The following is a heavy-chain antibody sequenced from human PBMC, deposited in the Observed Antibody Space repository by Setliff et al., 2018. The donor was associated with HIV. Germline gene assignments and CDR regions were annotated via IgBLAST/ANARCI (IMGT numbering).Heavy chain of an antibody. D-gene: IGHD3-10*01. CDR3: ANLVIIKSYLDY. J-gene: IGHJ4*02. V-gene: IGHV1-69*13. CDR1: GGTFSSYA. CDR2: IIPIFGKA. Sequence: SVKVSCKASGGTFSSYAINWVRQAPGQGLEGMGGIIPIFGKASYAQKFQGRVTITADESTNTAYMEMSSLRSEDTAVYYCANLVIIKSYLDYWGQGTLVTGS.